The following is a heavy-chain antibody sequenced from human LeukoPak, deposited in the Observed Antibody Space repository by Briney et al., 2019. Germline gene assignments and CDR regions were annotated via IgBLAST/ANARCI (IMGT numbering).Heavy chain of an antibody. V-gene: IGHV4-34*01. Sequence: PSETLSLTCAVYGGSFSGYYWSWLRQPPGKGLEWIGEIYHSGSTNYNPSLKSRVTISVDTSKNQFSLKLSSVTAADTAVYYCARERSSSSFWFDPWGQGTLVTVSS. CDR1: GGSFSGYY. CDR3: ARERSSSSFWFDP. D-gene: IGHD6-6*01. J-gene: IGHJ5*02. CDR2: IYHSGST.